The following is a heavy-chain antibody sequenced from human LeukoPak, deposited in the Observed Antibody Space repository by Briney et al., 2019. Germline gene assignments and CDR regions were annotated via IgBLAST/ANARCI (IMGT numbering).Heavy chain of an antibody. D-gene: IGHD3-10*01. CDR2: IKQDGSEK. CDR1: GFTFSSYW. J-gene: IGHJ4*02. CDR3: ARDSPGEWFGELFGY. V-gene: IGHV3-7*01. Sequence: GGSLRLSCAASGFTFSSYWMSWVRQAPGKGLEWVANIKQDGSEKYYVDSVKGRFTISRDNAKNSLYLQMNSLRAEDTAVYYCARDSPGEWFGELFGYWGQGTLVTVSS.